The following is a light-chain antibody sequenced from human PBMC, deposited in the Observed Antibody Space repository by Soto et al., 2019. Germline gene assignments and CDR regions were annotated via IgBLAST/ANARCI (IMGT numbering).Light chain of an antibody. Sequence: EIVLTQSPATLSLSPGERATLSCRTSQSINSALAWYQQKPGQAPSLLIYDASNRANGIPARFSGSGSGTDFTLTISSADPEDSAVYYCQQRSVWVTFGQGTRLEI. V-gene: IGKV3-11*01. CDR2: DAS. CDR1: QSINSA. CDR3: QQRSVWVT. J-gene: IGKJ5*01.